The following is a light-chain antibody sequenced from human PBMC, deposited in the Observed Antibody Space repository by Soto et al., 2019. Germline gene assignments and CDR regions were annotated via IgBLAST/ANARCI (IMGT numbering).Light chain of an antibody. V-gene: IGLV1-40*01. Sequence: QSVLTQPPSVSGAPGQRVTISCTGSSSNIGAGYDVHWYQQLPGTTPKLLIYDNSNRPSGVPDRFSGSKSHTSASLAITGLQAEDEADYYCQSYDSSLSGVVFGGGTQLTV. CDR1: SSNIGAGYD. CDR3: QSYDSSLSGVV. J-gene: IGLJ2*01. CDR2: DNS.